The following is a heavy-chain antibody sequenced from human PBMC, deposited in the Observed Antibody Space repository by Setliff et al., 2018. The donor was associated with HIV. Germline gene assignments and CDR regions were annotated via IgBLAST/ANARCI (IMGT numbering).Heavy chain of an antibody. Sequence: ETLSLTCAVYGGSFSGYYWSWIRQPPGKGLEWIGEINHSGSTNYNPSLKSRVTISVDTPKNQFSLKLSSVTAADTAVYYCARERGPVGVVAAAYYYYMDVWGKGTTVTVSS. CDR3: ARERGPVGVVAAAYYYYMDV. V-gene: IGHV4-34*01. CDR1: GGSFSGYY. D-gene: IGHD2-15*01. J-gene: IGHJ6*03. CDR2: INHSGST.